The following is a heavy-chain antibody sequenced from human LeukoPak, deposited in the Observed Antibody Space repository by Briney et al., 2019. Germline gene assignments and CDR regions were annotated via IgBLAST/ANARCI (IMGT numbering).Heavy chain of an antibody. V-gene: IGHV3-23*01. CDR1: GFSFGSFA. CDR3: ARGDIVEIPIDY. CDR2: IIGSGGTT. J-gene: IGHJ4*02. Sequence: GGSLRLSCAASGFSFGSFAMSWVRQAPGKGLEWVSGIIGSGGTTFYADSVKGRFTISRDNAKNTLYLQMNSLRAEDTAVYYCARGDIVEIPIDYWGQGTLVTVSS. D-gene: IGHD5-24*01.